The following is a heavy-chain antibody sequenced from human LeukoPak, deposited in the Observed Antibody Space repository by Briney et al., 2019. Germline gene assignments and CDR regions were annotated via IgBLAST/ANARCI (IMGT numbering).Heavy chain of an antibody. Sequence: ASVKVSCKASGFTFTRYYMHWVRQAPGQGLEWMGWINPNSGGTNYAQKFQGRVTMTRDTSISTAYMELSRLRSDDTAVYYCATDERGTVGTEFRDWGQGTLVTVSS. CDR1: GFTFTRYY. CDR3: ATDERGTVGTEFRD. D-gene: IGHD1-1*01. CDR2: INPNSGGT. J-gene: IGHJ4*02. V-gene: IGHV1-2*02.